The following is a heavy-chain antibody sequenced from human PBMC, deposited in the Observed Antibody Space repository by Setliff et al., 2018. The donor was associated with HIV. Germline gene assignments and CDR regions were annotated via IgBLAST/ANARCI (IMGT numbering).Heavy chain of an antibody. V-gene: IGHV4-39*01. CDR1: GGSINSRSYY. CDR3: ARSRITMFRGVISLIDQ. D-gene: IGHD3-10*01. CDR2: IYYSGST. Sequence: PSETLSLTCTVSGGSINSRSYYWGWIRQPPGKELEWIGSIYYSGSTFYNPSLKSRVTISVATSKNQFSLNLNSVTAADTAVYYCARSRITMFRGVISLIDQWGLGTLVTVS. J-gene: IGHJ4*02.